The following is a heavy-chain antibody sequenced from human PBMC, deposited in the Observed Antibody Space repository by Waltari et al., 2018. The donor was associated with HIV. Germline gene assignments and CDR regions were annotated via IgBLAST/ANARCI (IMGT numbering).Heavy chain of an antibody. CDR3: ARDIPRMGIDY. Sequence: QVQLVQCGAEAKKPGASVKVSCQPSGYTFTSYARLGVLPAPGQRLEWMGWINAGNGNTKYSQKFQGRVTITRDTSASTAYMELSSLRSEDTAVYYCARDIPRMGIDYWGQGTLVTVSS. J-gene: IGHJ4*02. CDR2: INAGNGNT. V-gene: IGHV1-3*01. CDR1: GYTFTSYA. D-gene: IGHD2-15*01.